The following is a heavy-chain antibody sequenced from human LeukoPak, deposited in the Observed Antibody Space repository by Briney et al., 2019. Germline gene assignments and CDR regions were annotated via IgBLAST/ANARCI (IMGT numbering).Heavy chain of an antibody. CDR3: ARVLYDFWSGSSYYFDY. CDR1: GGSFSGYY. D-gene: IGHD3-3*01. J-gene: IGHJ4*02. Sequence: PETLSLTCAVYGGSFSGYYWSWIRQPPGKGLEWIGEINHSGSTNYNPSLKSRVTISVDTSKNQFSLKLSSVTAADTAVYYCARVLYDFWSGSSYYFDYWGQGTLVTVSS. V-gene: IGHV4-34*01. CDR2: INHSGST.